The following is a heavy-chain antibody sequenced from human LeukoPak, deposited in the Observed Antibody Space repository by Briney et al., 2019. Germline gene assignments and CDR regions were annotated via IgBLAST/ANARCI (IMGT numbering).Heavy chain of an antibody. CDR3: THRSLAVAGLSFDS. CDR1: GFSLSTSGVG. CDR2: IYWDDDK. J-gene: IGHJ4*02. V-gene: IGHV2-5*02. D-gene: IGHD6-19*01. Sequence: SGPTLLKPTQTLTLTCTFSGFSLSTSGVGVGWIRQPPGKALEWLALIYWDDDKRYSPSLKSRLTITKDTSKNQVVLTMTNMDPVDTGTYYCTHRSLAVAGLSFDSWGQGTLVTVSS.